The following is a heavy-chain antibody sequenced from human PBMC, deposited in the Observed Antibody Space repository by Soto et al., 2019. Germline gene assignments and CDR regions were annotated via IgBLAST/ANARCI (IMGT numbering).Heavy chain of an antibody. CDR2: IIPIFGTA. CDR3: ARGSEAFYYYGMDV. Sequence: GASVKLSCKASGGTFSSYAISWVRQALGQGLEWMGGIIPIFGTANYAQKFQGRVTITADESTSTAYMELSSLRSEDTAVYYCARGSEAFYYYGMDVWGQGTTVTVSS. V-gene: IGHV1-69*13. J-gene: IGHJ6*02. CDR1: GGTFSSYA.